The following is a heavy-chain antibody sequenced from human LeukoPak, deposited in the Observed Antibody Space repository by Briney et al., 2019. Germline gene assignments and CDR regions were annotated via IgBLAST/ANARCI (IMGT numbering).Heavy chain of an antibody. CDR3: ARGWVTTTSYYYYGMDV. Sequence: SETLSLTCAVYGGSFSGYYWTWIRQPPGKGLEWIGEINHTGGTNYNPSLKSRVTISVETSKSQFSLKLSSVTAADTAVYYCARGWVTTTSYYYYGMDVWGRGTTVTVSS. CDR1: GGSFSGYY. D-gene: IGHD2-21*02. J-gene: IGHJ6*04. V-gene: IGHV4-34*01. CDR2: INHTGGT.